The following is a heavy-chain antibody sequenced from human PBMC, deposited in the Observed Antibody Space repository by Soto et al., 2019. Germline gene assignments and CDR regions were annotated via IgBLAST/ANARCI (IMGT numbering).Heavy chain of an antibody. V-gene: IGHV4-31*03. CDR3: ARSNYYDSPVAYYSYGMDV. D-gene: IGHD3-22*01. Sequence: SETLSLTCTVSGGSINSGAYYWSWIRQHPGKGLEWIGYIYYSGSTYYNPSLKSRVTISVDTSKNQFSLKLSSVTAADTAVYYCARSNYYDSPVAYYSYGMDVWGQGTTVTVSS. CDR2: IYYSGST. J-gene: IGHJ6*02. CDR1: GGSINSGAYY.